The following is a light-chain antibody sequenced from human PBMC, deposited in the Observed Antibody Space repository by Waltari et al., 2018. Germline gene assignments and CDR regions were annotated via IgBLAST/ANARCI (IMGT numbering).Light chain of an antibody. CDR1: QSVSSN. Sequence: IIMTQSPATLSVSPGERATLSCRASQSVSSNLAWYQQKPGQAPRLLVYGASTRATGIPGRFSGSGSGTEFTLTISNLQSEDFAVYYCQHYNNWPPWTFGQGTKVEIK. J-gene: IGKJ1*01. CDR2: GAS. V-gene: IGKV3-15*01. CDR3: QHYNNWPPWT.